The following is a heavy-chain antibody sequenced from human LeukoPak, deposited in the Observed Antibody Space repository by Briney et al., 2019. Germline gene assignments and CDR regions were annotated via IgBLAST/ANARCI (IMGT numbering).Heavy chain of an antibody. J-gene: IGHJ4*02. Sequence: GGSLRLSCAASGFTVSSNYMSWVRQAPGKGLEWVSVIYSGGSTYYADSVKGRFTISRDNSKNTLYLQMNSLRAEDTAVYYCTTCRDGYNYGNYGGQGTLVTVSS. CDR1: GFTVSSNY. D-gene: IGHD5-24*01. V-gene: IGHV3-66*01. CDR3: TTCRDGYNYGNY. CDR2: IYSGGST.